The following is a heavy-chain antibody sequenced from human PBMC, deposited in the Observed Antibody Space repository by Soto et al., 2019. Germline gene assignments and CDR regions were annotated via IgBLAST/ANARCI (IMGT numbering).Heavy chain of an antibody. J-gene: IGHJ6*02. Sequence: KTSETLSLTCAVYGGSFSGYYWSWIRQPPGKGLEWIGEINHSGSTNYNPSHKSRVTISVDTSKNQFYLKLRYVTAADTAVYYCARGGLTIFGVAHKRYGMDVWGQGTTVT. CDR1: GGSFSGYY. CDR3: ARGGLTIFGVAHKRYGMDV. CDR2: INHSGST. D-gene: IGHD3-3*01. V-gene: IGHV4-34*01.